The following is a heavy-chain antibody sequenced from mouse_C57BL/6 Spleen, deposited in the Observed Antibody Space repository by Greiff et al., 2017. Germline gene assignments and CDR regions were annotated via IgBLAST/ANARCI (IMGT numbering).Heavy chain of an antibody. Sequence: EVQLVESGPGMVKPSQSLSLTCTVTGYSITSGYDWHWIRHFPGNKLEWMGYISYSGSTNYNPSLKSRISITHDTSNNHFFLKLKSVTTEDTATYYCAREGDGPYFDYWGQGTTLTVSS. V-gene: IGHV3-1*01. D-gene: IGHD1-1*01. CDR1: GYSITSGYD. CDR2: ISYSGST. CDR3: AREGDGPYFDY. J-gene: IGHJ2*01.